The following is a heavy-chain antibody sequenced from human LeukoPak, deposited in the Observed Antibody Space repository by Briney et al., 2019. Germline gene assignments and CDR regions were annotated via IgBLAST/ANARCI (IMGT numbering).Heavy chain of an antibody. V-gene: IGHV1-69*04. Sequence: ASVKVSCKASGGTFSSYAISWVRQAPGQGLEWMGRIIPILGIANYAQKFQGRVTITADKSTSTAYVELSSLRSEDTAVYYCAREVPENFNFDYWGQGTLVTVSS. D-gene: IGHD2/OR15-2a*01. J-gene: IGHJ4*02. CDR3: AREVPENFNFDY. CDR2: IIPILGIA. CDR1: GGTFSSYA.